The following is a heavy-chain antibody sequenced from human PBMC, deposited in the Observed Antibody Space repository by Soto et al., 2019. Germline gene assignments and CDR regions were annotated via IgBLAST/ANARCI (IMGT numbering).Heavy chain of an antibody. CDR1: GYTFTGYY. J-gene: IGHJ3*02. CDR2: INPNSGGT. V-gene: IGHV1-2*02. CDR3: ARAVAGTKYAFDI. D-gene: IGHD6-19*01. Sequence: ASVKVSCKASGYTFTGYYMHWVRQAPGQGLEWMGWINPNSGGTSYAQKFQGRVTMTRDTSTSTVYMELSSLRSEDTAVYYCARAVAGTKYAFDIWGQGTMVTVSS.